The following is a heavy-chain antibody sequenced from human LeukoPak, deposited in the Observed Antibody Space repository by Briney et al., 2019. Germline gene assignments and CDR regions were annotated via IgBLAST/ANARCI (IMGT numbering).Heavy chain of an antibody. J-gene: IGHJ4*02. D-gene: IGHD6-6*01. CDR2: IPTGGGT. CDR3: ARLTRLSTSPDRYYLDY. Sequence: SETLSLTCTVSGDSISSYYWSWIRQPPGKGLEWIGYIPTGGGTSYIPSLKGRVTISIDTSKNQFSLKLSSVTAADSAVYYCARLTRLSTSPDRYYLDYWGQGTLVTVSS. V-gene: IGHV4-4*09. CDR1: GDSISSYY.